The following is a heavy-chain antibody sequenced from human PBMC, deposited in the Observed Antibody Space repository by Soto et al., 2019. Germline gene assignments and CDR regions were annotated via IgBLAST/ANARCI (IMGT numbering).Heavy chain of an antibody. D-gene: IGHD3-16*01. J-gene: IGHJ6*02. CDR2: ISSTTNYI. Sequence: PGGSLRLSCAASGFTFTRYSMNWVRQTPGKGLEWVSSISSTTNYIYYASSVKGRFTISRDDAKNSLYLQMNSLRDEDTAVYYCSRWGATLPTWPYGLDVWGQGTTVTVSS. CDR3: SRWGATLPTWPYGLDV. V-gene: IGHV3-21*01. CDR1: GFTFTRYS.